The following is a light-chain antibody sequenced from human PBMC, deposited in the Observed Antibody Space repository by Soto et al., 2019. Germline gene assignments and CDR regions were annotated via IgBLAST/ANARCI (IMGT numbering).Light chain of an antibody. J-gene: IGLJ2*01. CDR1: SSDVGSYDL. Sequence: QSALTQPASVSGSPGQSIIISCTGTSSDVGSYDLVSWYRQRPGKAPKLMIYEGTKRPSGVSNRYSASKSGNTASLTISGLQAEDEADYFCCSYAGRNTPVVFGGGTKVTVL. V-gene: IGLV2-23*01. CDR3: CSYAGRNTPVV. CDR2: EGT.